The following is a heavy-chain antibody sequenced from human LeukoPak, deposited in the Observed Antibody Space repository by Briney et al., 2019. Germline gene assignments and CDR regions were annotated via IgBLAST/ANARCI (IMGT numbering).Heavy chain of an antibody. CDR1: GYTFTSYG. D-gene: IGHD3-9*01. J-gene: IGHJ4*02. V-gene: IGHV1-18*04. CDR3: ARDSGYDILTGYYTSVNRGFDY. CDR2: ISAYNGNT. Sequence: ASVKVSRKASGYTFTSYGISWVRQAPGQGLEWMGWISAYNGNTNYAQKLQGRVTMTTDTSTSTAYMELRSLRSDDTAVYYCARDSGYDILTGYYTSVNRGFDYWGQGTLVTVSS.